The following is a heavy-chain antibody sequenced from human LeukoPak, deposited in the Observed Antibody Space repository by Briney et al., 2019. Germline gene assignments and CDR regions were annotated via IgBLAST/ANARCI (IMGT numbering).Heavy chain of an antibody. CDR2: ISSSSSTI. Sequence: GGSLRLSCAASGFTFSSYSMNWVRQAPGKGLEWVSYISSSSSTIYYADSVKGRFTISRDNAKNSLYLQMNSLRAEDTAVYYCARALGVAVANYHGMDVWGQGTTVTVSS. J-gene: IGHJ6*02. CDR1: GFTFSSYS. V-gene: IGHV3-48*01. CDR3: ARALGVAVANYHGMDV. D-gene: IGHD6-19*01.